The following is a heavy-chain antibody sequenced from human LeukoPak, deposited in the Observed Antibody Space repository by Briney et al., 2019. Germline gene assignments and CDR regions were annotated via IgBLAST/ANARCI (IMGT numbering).Heavy chain of an antibody. CDR3: ARLRQGAGDFGY. V-gene: IGHV4-39*01. J-gene: IGHJ4*02. CDR2: MYYSGET. CDR1: GGSISSGRYH. D-gene: IGHD6-19*01. Sequence: PSETLSLTCTVSGGSISSGRYHWDWLRQPPGKGLEWIGSMYYSGETFYNPSLKSRVTIFVDTSKNQFSLKLSSVTIADTSVYYCARLRQGAGDFGYWGQGTLVTVSS.